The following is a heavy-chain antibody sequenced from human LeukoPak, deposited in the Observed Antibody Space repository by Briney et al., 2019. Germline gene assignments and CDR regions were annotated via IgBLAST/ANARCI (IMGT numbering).Heavy chain of an antibody. J-gene: IGHJ6*02. Sequence: GGSLRLSCAASGFTFSTYVMNWVHQAPGKGLEWVSVISDSGGSTYSADSVRGRFTISRDNSKNTLYLQMNSLRAEDTAVYYCARRNWNDQYYYYGMDVWGPGTTVTVSS. CDR3: ARRNWNDQYYYYGMDV. D-gene: IGHD1-1*01. CDR1: GFTFSTYV. V-gene: IGHV3-23*01. CDR2: ISDSGGST.